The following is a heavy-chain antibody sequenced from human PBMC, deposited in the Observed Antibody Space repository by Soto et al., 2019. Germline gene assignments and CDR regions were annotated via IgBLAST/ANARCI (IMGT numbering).Heavy chain of an antibody. Sequence: ASVKVSCKASGYTFTSYYMHWVRQAPGQGLEWMGIINPSGGSTSYARKFQGRVTMTRDTSTSTVYMELSSLRSEDTAVYYCAREWGTAMPPYDMDVWGQGTTVTVSS. D-gene: IGHD5-18*01. CDR1: GYTFTSYY. V-gene: IGHV1-46*01. CDR3: AREWGTAMPPYDMDV. CDR2: INPSGGST. J-gene: IGHJ6*02.